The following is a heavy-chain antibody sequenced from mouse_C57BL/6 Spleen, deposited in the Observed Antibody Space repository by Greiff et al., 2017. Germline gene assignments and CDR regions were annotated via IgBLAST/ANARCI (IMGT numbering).Heavy chain of an antibody. Sequence: VQLQQSGAELARPGASVKLSCKASGYTFTGYGISWVKQRTGQGLEWIGEIYPRSGNTYYNEKFKGKATLTADKSSSTAYMELRSLTSEDSAVYFCASTIVTTGFAYWGQGTLVTVSA. V-gene: IGHV1-81*01. CDR2: IYPRSGNT. CDR1: GYTFTGYG. D-gene: IGHD2-13*01. CDR3: ASTIVTTGFAY. J-gene: IGHJ3*01.